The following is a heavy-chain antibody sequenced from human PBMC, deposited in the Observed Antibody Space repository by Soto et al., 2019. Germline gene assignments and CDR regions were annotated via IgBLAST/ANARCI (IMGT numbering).Heavy chain of an antibody. J-gene: IGHJ4*02. V-gene: IGHV4-59*01. CDR3: ARSLSGNYPTIDS. CDR2: ISYSGST. D-gene: IGHD1-26*01. Sequence: ETLSLTCTVSGGSISGYYWSWIRQPPGKGLEWIGYISYSGSTNYNPSLKSRVTTSVDTAKNQVSLKLTSVTAADTAMYYCARSLSGNYPTIDSCGQGTIVTVS. CDR1: GGSISGYY.